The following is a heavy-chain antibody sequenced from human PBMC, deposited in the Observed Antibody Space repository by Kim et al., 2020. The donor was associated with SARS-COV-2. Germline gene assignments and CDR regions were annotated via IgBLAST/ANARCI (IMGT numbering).Heavy chain of an antibody. D-gene: IGHD2-2*01. CDR2: INAGNGNT. CDR1: GYTFTSYA. J-gene: IGHJ6*02. V-gene: IGHV1-3*01. CDR3: ARVIAHGTVVPAVRYYYYGMDV. Sequence: ASVKVSCKASGYTFTSYAMHWVRQAPGQRLEWMGWINAGNGNTKYSQKFQGRVTITRDTSASTAYMELSSLRSEDTAVYYCARVIAHGTVVPAVRYYYYGMDVWGQGTTVTVSS.